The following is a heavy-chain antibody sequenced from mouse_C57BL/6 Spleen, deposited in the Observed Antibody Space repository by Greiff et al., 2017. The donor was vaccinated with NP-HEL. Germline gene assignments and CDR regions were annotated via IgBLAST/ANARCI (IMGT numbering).Heavy chain of an antibody. CDR2: ISSGGSYT. V-gene: IGHV5-6*01. Sequence: EVKLMESGGDLVKPGGSLKLSCAASGFTFSSYGMSWVRQTPDKRLEWVATISSGGSYTYYPDSVKGRFTISRDNAKNTLYLQMSSLKSEDTAMYDGARHYYYGSSPYYFDDWGQGTTLTVSS. CDR1: GFTFSSYG. D-gene: IGHD1-1*01. CDR3: ARHYYYGSSPYYFDD. J-gene: IGHJ2*01.